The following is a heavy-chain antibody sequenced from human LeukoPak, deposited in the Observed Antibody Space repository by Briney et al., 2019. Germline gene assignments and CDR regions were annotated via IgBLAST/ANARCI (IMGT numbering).Heavy chain of an antibody. CDR2: ISGSGGST. V-gene: IGHV3-23*01. Sequence: GGSLRLSCAASGFTFSSYAMSWVREAPGKGLEWVSAISGSGGSTYYADSVKGRFTISRDNSKNTLYLQMNSLRAEDTAVYYCAKTPLLWSGEFSGWFDPWGQGTLVTVSS. J-gene: IGHJ5*02. D-gene: IGHD3-10*01. CDR3: AKTPLLWSGEFSGWFDP. CDR1: GFTFSSYA.